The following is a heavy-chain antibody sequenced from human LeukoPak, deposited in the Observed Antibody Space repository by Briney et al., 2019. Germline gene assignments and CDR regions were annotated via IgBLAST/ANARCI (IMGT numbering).Heavy chain of an antibody. J-gene: IGHJ4*02. V-gene: IGHV3-48*03. D-gene: IGHD1-14*01. CDR2: IASSGGLI. Sequence: PGGSLRLFCAASWFIFSRFEMNWVRQAAGKGLEWVSYIASSGGLIYYADSVKGRFTISRDNAGNSLCLQMNSLRAEDTAVYYCARGNPIDHWGQGTLVTVSS. CDR3: ARGNPIDH. CDR1: WFIFSRFE.